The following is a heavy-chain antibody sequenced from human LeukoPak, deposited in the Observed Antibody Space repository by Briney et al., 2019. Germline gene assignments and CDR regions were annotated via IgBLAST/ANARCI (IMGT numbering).Heavy chain of an antibody. Sequence: GGSLRLSCAASGFTFSRHSINWVRQAPGKGLEWVSSISSSSSYIYYADSVKGRFTISRDNAKNSLYLQMNSLRAEDTAVYYCARDSGNYLDAFDIWGQGTMVTVSS. D-gene: IGHD1-7*01. CDR3: ARDSGNYLDAFDI. V-gene: IGHV3-21*01. CDR2: ISSSSSYI. J-gene: IGHJ3*02. CDR1: GFTFSRHS.